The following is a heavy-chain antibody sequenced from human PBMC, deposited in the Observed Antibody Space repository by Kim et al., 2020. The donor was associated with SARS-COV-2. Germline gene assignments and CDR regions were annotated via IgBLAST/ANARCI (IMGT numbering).Heavy chain of an antibody. V-gene: IGHV7-4-1*02. D-gene: IGHD6-6*01. CDR2: INTNTGNP. Sequence: ASVKVSCKASGYTFTSYAMNWVRQAPGQGLEWMGWINTNTGNPTYAQGFTGRFVFSLDTSVSTAYLQISSLKAEDTAVYYCARGPEPIAARGYYYYYYGMDVWGQGTTVTVSS. CDR3: ARGPEPIAARGYYYYYYGMDV. J-gene: IGHJ6*02. CDR1: GYTFTSYA.